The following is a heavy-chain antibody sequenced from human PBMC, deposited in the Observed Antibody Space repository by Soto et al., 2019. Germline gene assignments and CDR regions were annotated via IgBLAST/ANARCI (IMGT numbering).Heavy chain of an antibody. J-gene: IGHJ3*02. CDR2: ISSSGSTI. Sequence: QVQLVESGGGLVKPGGSLRLSCAASGFTFSDYYMSWIRQAPGKGLEWVSYISSSGSTIYYADSVKGRFTISRDNAKNSLYLQMNSLRAEDTAVYYCARDQEMGYPTRKDNDAFDIWGQGTMVTVSS. V-gene: IGHV3-11*01. CDR1: GFTFSDYY. D-gene: IGHD5-12*01. CDR3: ARDQEMGYPTRKDNDAFDI.